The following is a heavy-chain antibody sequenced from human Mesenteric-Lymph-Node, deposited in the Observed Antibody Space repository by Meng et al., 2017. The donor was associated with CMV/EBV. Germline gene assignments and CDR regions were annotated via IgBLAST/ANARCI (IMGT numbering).Heavy chain of an antibody. CDR2: ISSSGSTI. CDR1: GFTFSSYG. J-gene: IGHJ6*02. CDR3: ARTYSSSWYYYYGMDV. V-gene: IGHV3-48*04. Sequence: GESLKISCAASGFTFSSYGMHWVRQAPGKGLEWVSYISSSGSTIYYADSVKGRFTISRDNAKNSLYLQMNSLRAEDTAVYYCARTYSSSWYYYYGMDVWGQGTTVTVSS. D-gene: IGHD6-13*01.